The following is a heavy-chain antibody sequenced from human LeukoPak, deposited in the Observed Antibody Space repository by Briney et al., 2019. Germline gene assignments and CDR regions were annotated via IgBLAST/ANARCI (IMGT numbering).Heavy chain of an antibody. D-gene: IGHD3-22*01. J-gene: IGHJ3*02. CDR2: INPSGGST. Sequence: ASVKVSCKASGYTFTSYYMHWVRQAPGQGLEWMGIINPSGGSTSYAQKFQGRVTMTRDTSTSTVYMELSSLRSEDTAVYYCASYYYDSSGYFPNDAFDIRGQGTTVTVSS. CDR1: GYTFTSYY. V-gene: IGHV1-46*01. CDR3: ASYYYDSSGYFPNDAFDI.